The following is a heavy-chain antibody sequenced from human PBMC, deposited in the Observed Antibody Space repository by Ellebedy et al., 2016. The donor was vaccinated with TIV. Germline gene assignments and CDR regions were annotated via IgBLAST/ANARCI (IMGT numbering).Heavy chain of an antibody. V-gene: IGHV3-48*04. Sequence: GESLKISCAASGFTFSSFHMNWVRQAPGKGLEWVSFLTSGTPTVYYADSVKGRFTISRDNAKNSLYLQMNSLRAEDTAVYYCAREWAMVRGYFDYWGQGTLVTVSS. J-gene: IGHJ4*02. D-gene: IGHD3-10*01. CDR2: LTSGTPTV. CDR3: AREWAMVRGYFDY. CDR1: GFTFSSFH.